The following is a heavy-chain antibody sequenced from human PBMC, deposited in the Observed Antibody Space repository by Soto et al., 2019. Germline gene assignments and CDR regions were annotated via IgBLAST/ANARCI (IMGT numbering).Heavy chain of an antibody. Sequence: VASVKVSCKVSGYTLTELSMHWVRQAPGKGLEWMGGFDPEDGETIYAQKFQGRVTLTEDTSTDTAYMELSSLRSEDTAVYYCATLNPYSSSPAGWFDPWGQGTLVTVSS. CDR3: ATLNPYSSSPAGWFDP. J-gene: IGHJ5*02. D-gene: IGHD6-6*01. CDR1: GYTLTELS. V-gene: IGHV1-24*01. CDR2: FDPEDGET.